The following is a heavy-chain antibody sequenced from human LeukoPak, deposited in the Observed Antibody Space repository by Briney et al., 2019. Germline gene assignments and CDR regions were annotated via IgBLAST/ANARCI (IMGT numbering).Heavy chain of an antibody. V-gene: IGHV4-39*01. CDR2: IYFSGST. J-gene: IGHJ6*02. Sequence: SETLSLTCTVSGGSISITTYYWGSIRQPPGKGLEWIGTIYFSGSTYYNPSLKRRVTISVDTSKNQFSLTMSSVTAADTAVYYCANLGYYNYGMDVWGQGTTVTVSS. CDR3: ANLGYYNYGMDV. CDR1: GGSISITTYY.